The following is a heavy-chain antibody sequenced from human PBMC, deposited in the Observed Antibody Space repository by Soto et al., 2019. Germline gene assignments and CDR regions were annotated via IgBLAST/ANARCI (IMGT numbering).Heavy chain of an antibody. V-gene: IGHV3-74*01. CDR3: VRDIR. J-gene: IGHJ4*02. CDR2: INSDGTTT. Sequence: EVQLVESGGGLVQPGGSLRLSCAASGFTFNNFWMYWDRQTPEKGLVWVSGINSDGTTTIYADSVKGRFTISRDNAKNTLYLQMNRLTVEVTAIYYCVRDIRWGQGTLVTVSS. CDR1: GFTFNNFW.